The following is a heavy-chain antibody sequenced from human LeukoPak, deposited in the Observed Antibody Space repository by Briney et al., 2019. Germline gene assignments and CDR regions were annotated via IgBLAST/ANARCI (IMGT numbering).Heavy chain of an antibody. D-gene: IGHD6-13*01. CDR2: INHSGST. CDR3: ARGVAAAGNWFDP. CDR1: GGSFSGYY. Sequence: SETLSLTCAVYGGSFSGYYWSWIRQHPGKGLEWIGEINHSGSTNYNPSLKSRVTISVDTSKNQFSLKLSSVTAADTAVYYCARGVAAAGNWFDPWGQGTLVIVSS. V-gene: IGHV4-34*01. J-gene: IGHJ5*02.